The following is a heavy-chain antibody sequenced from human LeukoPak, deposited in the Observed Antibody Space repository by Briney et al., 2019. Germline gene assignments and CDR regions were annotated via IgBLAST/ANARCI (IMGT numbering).Heavy chain of an antibody. D-gene: IGHD7-27*01. CDR2: VNHSGST. CDR1: GGSFSGNY. J-gene: IGHJ6*02. CDR3: ASLTGGFYGMDV. V-gene: IGHV4-34*01. Sequence: SETLSLTCAVYGGSFSGNYWSWIRQPPGKGLEWIGEVNHSGSTNYNPSLKSRVTISVDTSKNQFSLKLSSVTAADTAVYYCASLTGGFYGMDVWGQGTTVTVSS.